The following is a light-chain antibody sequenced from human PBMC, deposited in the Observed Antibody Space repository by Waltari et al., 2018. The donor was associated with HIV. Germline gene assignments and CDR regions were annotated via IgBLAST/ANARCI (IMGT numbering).Light chain of an antibody. J-gene: IGLJ3*02. CDR3: SSYAGNYNLV. Sequence: SYELTQPPSVSVSPGQTARITCSGDALPKKYAYWYQQKPGQAPVLVIYKDSERPSGIPERFSGSSSGTIVTLTISGVQSEDEAYYHCSSYAGNYNLVFGGGTKLTVL. CDR1: ALPKKY. V-gene: IGLV3-25*02. CDR2: KDS.